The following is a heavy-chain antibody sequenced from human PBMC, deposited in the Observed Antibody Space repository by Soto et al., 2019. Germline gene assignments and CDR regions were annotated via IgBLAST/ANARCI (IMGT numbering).Heavy chain of an antibody. CDR2: ISGSGGST. V-gene: IGHV3-23*01. CDR3: AKNGDILTGSYDY. J-gene: IGHJ4*02. Sequence: VGSLRLSCAVSGFTFSSYAMSGVRQAPGKGLEWVSAISGSGGSTYYADSVKGRFTISRDNSKNTLYLQMNSLRAEDTAVYYCAKNGDILTGSYDYWGQGTLVTVSS. D-gene: IGHD3-9*01. CDR1: GFTFSSYA.